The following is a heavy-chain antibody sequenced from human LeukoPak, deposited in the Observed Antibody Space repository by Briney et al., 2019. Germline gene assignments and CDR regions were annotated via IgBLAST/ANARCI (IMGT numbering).Heavy chain of an antibody. D-gene: IGHD2-2*01. Sequence: SETLSLTCTVSGYSISSGYYWGWIRQPPGKGLEWIGSIYHSGSTYYNPSLKSRVTISVDTSKNQFSLKLSSVTAADTAVYYCARGPLVPAAAYYYYYYMDVWGEGTTVTVSS. CDR2: IYHSGST. V-gene: IGHV4-38-2*02. CDR1: GYSISSGYY. J-gene: IGHJ6*03. CDR3: ARGPLVPAAAYYYYYYMDV.